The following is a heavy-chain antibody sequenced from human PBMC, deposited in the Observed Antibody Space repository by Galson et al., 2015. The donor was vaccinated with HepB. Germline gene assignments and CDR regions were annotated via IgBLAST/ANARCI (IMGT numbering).Heavy chain of an antibody. J-gene: IGHJ6*02. V-gene: IGHV3-53*01. CDR2: FYSDGYT. Sequence: SLRLSCAVSGLNVSSNYMGWVRQAPGRGLEWVSVFYSDGYTYYIDSVKGRFTISRDNLKNTVYLQMNSLRAEDTAVYYCAREQTRQNLPYGTDVRAQGTTVTVSS. CDR3: AREQTRQNLPYGTDV. CDR1: GLNVSSNY.